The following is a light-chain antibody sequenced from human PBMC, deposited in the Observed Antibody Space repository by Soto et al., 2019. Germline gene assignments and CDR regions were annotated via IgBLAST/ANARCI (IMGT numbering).Light chain of an antibody. CDR2: EVS. Sequence: QSALTQPASVSVSPGQSSTISCTGTSSDVGSYNLVSWYQQHPGKAPKLMIYEVSKRPSGVSNRFSGSKSGNTASLTISGLQAEDEADYYCCSYAGSSTPYVFGTGTKVTVL. V-gene: IGLV2-23*02. CDR1: SSDVGSYNL. CDR3: CSYAGSSTPYV. J-gene: IGLJ1*01.